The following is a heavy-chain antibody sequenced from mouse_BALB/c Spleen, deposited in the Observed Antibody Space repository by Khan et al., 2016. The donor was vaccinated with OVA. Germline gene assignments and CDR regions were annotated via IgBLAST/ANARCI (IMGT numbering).Heavy chain of an antibody. V-gene: IGHV2-3*01. J-gene: IGHJ3*01. CDR1: GLSLTNYG. Sequence: QVQLKESGPGLVAPSQSLSIRCTVSGLSLTNYGVSWVRQPPGKGLEWLGVIWGDGSTNYHSVLKSRLTINKDNSKSQVFVKRNSLQPDDTATYFCAIIYYGNDWFAYWGQGTLVTVSA. CDR2: IWGDGST. D-gene: IGHD2-1*01. CDR3: AIIYYGNDWFAY.